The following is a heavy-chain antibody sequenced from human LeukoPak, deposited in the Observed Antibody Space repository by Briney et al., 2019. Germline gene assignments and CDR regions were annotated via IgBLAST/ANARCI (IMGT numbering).Heavy chain of an antibody. CDR2: TTHSGST. CDR1: IESFSGYY. V-gene: IGHV4-34*01. CDR3: ARARGDLSLDY. D-gene: IGHD2-21*02. J-gene: IGHJ4*02. Sequence: SETLSLTCAVYIESFSGYYWTWIRQPPGKGLEWIEETTHSGSTNYNPSLKSRVTISVDTSKNQFSLKLSSLIAADTAVYYCARARGDLSLDYWGRGTPVTVPS.